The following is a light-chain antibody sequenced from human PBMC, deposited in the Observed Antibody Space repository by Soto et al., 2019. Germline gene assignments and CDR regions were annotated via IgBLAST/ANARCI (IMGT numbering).Light chain of an antibody. V-gene: IGKV3-20*01. CDR2: GAS. J-gene: IGKJ1*01. Sequence: EIVLTQSPGTLSLSPGERATLSCRASQSVSRNYLAWYQQKPGQAPRLLIYGASSRATGIPDKFSGGGSGTDFTLNISRLEPEDFAVYYCQQYDRSPITFGQGTKVEIK. CDR1: QSVSRNY. CDR3: QQYDRSPIT.